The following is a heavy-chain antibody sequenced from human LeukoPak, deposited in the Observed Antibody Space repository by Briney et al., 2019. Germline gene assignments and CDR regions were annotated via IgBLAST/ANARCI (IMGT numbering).Heavy chain of an antibody. J-gene: IGHJ4*02. CDR3: ARRMKYCGGDCYPALDF. CDR1: GFTFSSYG. D-gene: IGHD2-21*02. CDR2: IWYDGSNK. Sequence: GRSLRLSCAASGFTFSSYGMHWVRQAPGKGLEWVAVIWYDGSNKYHADSVKGRFTISRDNSKNTLYLQMNSLRAEDTAMYYCARRMKYCGGDCYPALDFWGQGTLVTVSS. V-gene: IGHV3-33*01.